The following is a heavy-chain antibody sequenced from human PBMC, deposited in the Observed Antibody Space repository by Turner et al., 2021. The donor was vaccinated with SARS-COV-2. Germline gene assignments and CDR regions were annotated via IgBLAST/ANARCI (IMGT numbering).Heavy chain of an antibody. CDR1: GFIFSSYW. D-gene: IGHD1-26*01. V-gene: IGHV3-7*01. J-gene: IGHJ4*02. CDR2: KKQDGSEK. Sequence: VQLVESGGGVVQPGRSLRPSCAASGFIFSSYWMSWVRQDQGKGLEWVANKKQDGSEKYYVDSVKVRFTISRDNAKNSLYLQMNSLRAEDTAVYYCARDMGATTGPFDYWGQGTLVTVSS. CDR3: ARDMGATTGPFDY.